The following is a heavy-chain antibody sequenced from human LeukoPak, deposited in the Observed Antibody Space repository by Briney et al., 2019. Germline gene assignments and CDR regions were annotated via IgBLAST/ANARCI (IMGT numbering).Heavy chain of an antibody. V-gene: IGHV3-21*01. Sequence: GGSLRLSCAASGFTFSSYSMNWVRQAPGKGLEWVSSISSSSSYIYYADSVKGRFTISRDNAKNSLYLQMSSLRAEDTAVYYCARRITIFGVVIHYYYYGMDVWGQGTTVTVSS. CDR2: ISSSSSYI. CDR3: ARRITIFGVVIHYYYYGMDV. J-gene: IGHJ6*02. D-gene: IGHD3-3*01. CDR1: GFTFSSYS.